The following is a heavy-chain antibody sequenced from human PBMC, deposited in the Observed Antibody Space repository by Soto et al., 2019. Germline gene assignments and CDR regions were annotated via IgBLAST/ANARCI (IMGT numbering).Heavy chain of an antibody. CDR1: GYTFTSYG. CDR3: ARDVLTGYYGYYYYGMDV. V-gene: IGHV1-18*01. Sequence: QVQLVQSGAEVKKPGASVKVSCKASGYTFTSYGISWVRQAPGQGLEWMGWISAYNGNTNYAQKLQGRVTMTTDTSPSTAYMELRSLRSDDTAVYYCARDVLTGYYGYYYYGMDVWGQGTTVTVSS. D-gene: IGHD3-9*01. J-gene: IGHJ6*02. CDR2: ISAYNGNT.